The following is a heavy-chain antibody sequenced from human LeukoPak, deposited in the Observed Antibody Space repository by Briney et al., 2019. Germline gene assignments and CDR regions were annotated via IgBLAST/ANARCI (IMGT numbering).Heavy chain of an antibody. D-gene: IGHD2-15*01. Sequence: GGALRLSCAASGFTFSSYAMSWVRQAPGKGLEWVSASSGSGGSTYYADSVKGRFTISRDNSKNTLYLQMNSLRAEDTAVYYCARSILRYCSGGSCYSWGQGTLVTVSS. CDR3: ARSILRYCSGGSCYS. J-gene: IGHJ4*02. CDR1: GFTFSSYA. V-gene: IGHV3-23*01. CDR2: SSGSGGST.